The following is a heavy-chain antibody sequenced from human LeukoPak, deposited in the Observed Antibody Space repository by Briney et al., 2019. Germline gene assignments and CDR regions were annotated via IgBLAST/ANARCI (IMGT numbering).Heavy chain of an antibody. Sequence: SETLSLTCTVSGGSVSSGSYYWSWIPRPPGKGLGWIGYYYCSGRTNYDPSLKSRVTISVASSKNQFSPKLSSVTAADTAVYYWASGSSYLEWLLYLDYYYMDVWGKGTTVTVSS. CDR3: ASGSSYLEWLLYLDYYYMDV. CDR1: GGSVSSGSYY. J-gene: IGHJ6*03. V-gene: IGHV4-61*01. D-gene: IGHD3-3*01. CDR2: YYCSGRT.